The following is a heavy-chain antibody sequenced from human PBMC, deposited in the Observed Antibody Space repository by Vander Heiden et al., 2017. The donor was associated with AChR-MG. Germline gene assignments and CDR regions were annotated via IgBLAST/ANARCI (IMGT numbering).Heavy chain of an antibody. CDR2: ISYDGSNK. CDR3: AKDQDGAAAGTAPLGY. V-gene: IGHV3-30*18. D-gene: IGHD6-13*01. Sequence: QVQLVESGGGVVQPGRSLRLSCPASGFTFSTYGMHWVRQAPGKGLEWVAVISYDGSNKYYADSVKGRFTISRDNSKNTLYLQMNSLRAEDTAVYYCAKDQDGAAAGTAPLGYWGQGTLVTVSS. J-gene: IGHJ4*02. CDR1: GFTFSTYG.